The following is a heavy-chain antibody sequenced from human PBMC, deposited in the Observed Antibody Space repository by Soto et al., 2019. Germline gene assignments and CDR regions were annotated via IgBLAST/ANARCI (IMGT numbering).Heavy chain of an antibody. V-gene: IGHV3-23*01. J-gene: IGHJ4*02. CDR3: ATRMYSASWYYFVS. Sequence: EVQLLESGGGFVQPGGSLRLSCAASGFTFTNYALSWVRQAPGKGLEWVSTIGGGSGSTSYADSVKGGFSISRENSKNTLYLQMSSLRAEDTALYYFATRMYSASWYYFVSWGQGTLVTVSS. CDR1: GFTFTNYA. CDR2: IGGGSGST. D-gene: IGHD6-13*01.